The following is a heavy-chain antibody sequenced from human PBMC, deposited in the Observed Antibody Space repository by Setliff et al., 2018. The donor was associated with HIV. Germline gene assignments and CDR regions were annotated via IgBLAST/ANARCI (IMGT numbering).Heavy chain of an antibody. V-gene: IGHV3-7*03. CDR2: IRQDGDVK. Sequence: PGGFLRLSCAASGFTFSAYWMSWVRQAPGKGLEWVANIRQDGDVKYYVDSLKGRFSISRDNAKNSLYLQMNSLRAEDTAVYYCARVGYSGWPLEDWGQGTLVTVSS. CDR1: GFTFSAYW. D-gene: IGHD5-12*01. J-gene: IGHJ4*02. CDR3: ARVGYSGWPLED.